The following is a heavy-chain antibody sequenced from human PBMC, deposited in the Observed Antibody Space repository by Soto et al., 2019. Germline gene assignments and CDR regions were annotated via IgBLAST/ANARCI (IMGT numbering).Heavy chain of an antibody. Sequence: LSLTCTVSGGSISSSSYYWGWIRQPPGKGLEWIGSIYYSGSTYYNPSLKSRVTISVDTSKNQFSLKLSSVTAADTAVYYCARHKAAATAGFDPWGQGTLVTVSS. J-gene: IGHJ5*02. CDR1: GGSISSSSYY. CDR3: ARHKAAATAGFDP. V-gene: IGHV4-39*01. CDR2: IYYSGST. D-gene: IGHD6-13*01.